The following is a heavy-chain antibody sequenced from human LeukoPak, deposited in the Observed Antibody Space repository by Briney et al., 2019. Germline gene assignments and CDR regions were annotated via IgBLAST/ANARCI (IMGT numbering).Heavy chain of an antibody. CDR2: ISSSSSYI. V-gene: IGHV3-21*01. CDR3: AGNDYGAFDI. Sequence: GGSLRLSCAASEFSVGSNYMTWVRQAPGKGLEWVSSISSSSSYIYYADSVKGRFTLSRDNAKNSLYLQMNSLRAEDTAVCYCAGNDYGAFDIWGQGTMVTVSS. D-gene: IGHD4-17*01. CDR1: EFSVGSNY. J-gene: IGHJ3*02.